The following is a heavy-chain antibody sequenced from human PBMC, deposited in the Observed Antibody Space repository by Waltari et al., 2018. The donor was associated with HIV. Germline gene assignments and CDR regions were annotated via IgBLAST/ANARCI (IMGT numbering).Heavy chain of an antibody. CDR3: ARGAVYSSGPYDAFDV. J-gene: IGHJ3*01. V-gene: IGHV3-7*04. D-gene: IGHD6-19*01. CDR2: IRSDGNED. Sequence: TLSCTASKFIFSNYWMTWVRQAPGKGLEWVADIRSDGNEDFYSDSLKGRFVISRDNVKNSLFLQLSHLRVDDTAVYYCARGAVYSSGPYDAFDVWGQGTLVTVSS. CDR1: KFIFSNYW.